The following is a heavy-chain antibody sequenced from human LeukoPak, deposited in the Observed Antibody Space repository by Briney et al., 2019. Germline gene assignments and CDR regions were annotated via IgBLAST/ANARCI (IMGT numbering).Heavy chain of an antibody. CDR1: GGSFSGYY. V-gene: IGHV4-34*01. CDR2: INHSGCT. Sequence: SETLSLTCAVYGGSFSGYYWSWIRQPPGKGLEWIGEINHSGCTNYNPSLKSRVTISVDTSKNQFSLKLSSVTAADTAVYYCARGGQVVTPNPVDYWGQGTLVTVSS. J-gene: IGHJ4*02. D-gene: IGHD4-23*01. CDR3: ARGGQVVTPNPVDY.